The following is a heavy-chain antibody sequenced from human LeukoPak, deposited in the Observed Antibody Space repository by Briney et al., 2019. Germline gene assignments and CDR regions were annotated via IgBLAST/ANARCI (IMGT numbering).Heavy chain of an antibody. CDR3: ATHPPKVCTGGSCTDY. CDR2: IYYSGST. J-gene: IGHJ4*02. D-gene: IGHD2-15*01. V-gene: IGHV4-59*01. CDR1: GGSISSYS. Sequence: ASETLSLTCTVSGGSISSYSWSWIRQPPGKGLEWIGYIYYSGSTNYNPSLKSRVTISVDMSKNQFSLKLSSVTAADTAVYYCATHPPKVCTGGSCTDYWGQGTLVTVSS.